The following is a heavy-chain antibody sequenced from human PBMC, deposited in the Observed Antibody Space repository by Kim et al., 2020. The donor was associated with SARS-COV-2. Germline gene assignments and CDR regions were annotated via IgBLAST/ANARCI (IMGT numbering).Heavy chain of an antibody. D-gene: IGHD1-7*01. J-gene: IGHJ6*02. Sequence: GGSLRLSCAASGFTVSSNYMSWVRQAPGKGLEWVSVIYSGGSTYYADSVKGRFTISRDNSKNTLYLQMNSLRAEDTAVYYCARDGTGTTSNYYYGMDVWGQGTTVTASS. CDR1: GFTVSSNY. V-gene: IGHV3-53*01. CDR2: IYSGGST. CDR3: ARDGTGTTSNYYYGMDV.